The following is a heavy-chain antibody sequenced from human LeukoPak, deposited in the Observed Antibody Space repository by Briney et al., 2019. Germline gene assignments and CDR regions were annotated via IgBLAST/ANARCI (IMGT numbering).Heavy chain of an antibody. Sequence: GGSLRLSCAASGFTFSSYGMHWVRQAPGKGLEYVSGISTNGGSTYYADSVKGRFTISRDNSKNTLFLQMGSLRAEDMAVYYCARGGYSSSWYYFDYWGQGTLVTVSS. D-gene: IGHD6-13*01. J-gene: IGHJ4*02. CDR2: ISTNGGST. CDR3: ARGGYSSSWYYFDY. V-gene: IGHV3-64*02. CDR1: GFTFSSYG.